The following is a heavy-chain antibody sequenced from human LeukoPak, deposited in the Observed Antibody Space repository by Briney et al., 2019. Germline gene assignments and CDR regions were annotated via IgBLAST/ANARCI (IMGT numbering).Heavy chain of an antibody. CDR3: ARDSSGWYTSPMDV. CDR1: GGSISSYY. J-gene: IGHJ6*04. D-gene: IGHD6-19*01. V-gene: IGHV4-59*01. CDR2: IYYSGST. Sequence: SEALSLTCTVSGGSISSYYWSWIRQPPGKGLEWIGYIYYSGSTNYNPSLKSRVTISVDTSKNQFSLKLSSVTAADTAVYYCARDSSGWYTSPMDVWGKGTTVTVSS.